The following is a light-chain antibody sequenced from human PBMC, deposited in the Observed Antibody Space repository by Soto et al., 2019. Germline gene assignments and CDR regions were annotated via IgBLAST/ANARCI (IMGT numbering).Light chain of an antibody. Sequence: EILLTQSPGTLSLSPGERATLSCRASQSVSSNYLAWYQQKPGQAPRVLIYVASSRATGIPARFSGSGSGTDFTLTISRLEPEDFAVYYCQQYGSSPITFGQGTRLEI. J-gene: IGKJ5*01. V-gene: IGKV3-20*01. CDR2: VAS. CDR3: QQYGSSPIT. CDR1: QSVSSNY.